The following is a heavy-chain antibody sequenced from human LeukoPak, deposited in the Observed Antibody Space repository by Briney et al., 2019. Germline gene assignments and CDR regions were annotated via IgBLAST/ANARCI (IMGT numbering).Heavy chain of an antibody. CDR1: GFTFSTFA. D-gene: IGHD6-19*01. CDR3: AKGYNSGWYYFDS. Sequence: PGGSLRLSCAASGFTFSTFAMSWVRQAPGKGLEWVSGISGNTGSTNYADSVKGRFTISRDNSKNTLYLQMNSLRAEDTAVYFCAKGYNSGWYYFDSWGQGTLVTVSS. J-gene: IGHJ4*02. CDR2: ISGNTGST. V-gene: IGHV3-23*01.